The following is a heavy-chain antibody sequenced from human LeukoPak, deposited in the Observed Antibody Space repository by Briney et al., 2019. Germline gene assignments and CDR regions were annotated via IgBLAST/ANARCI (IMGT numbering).Heavy chain of an antibody. J-gene: IGHJ4*02. CDR2: ISVTGGST. CDR1: GFTFSTYA. V-gene: IGHV3-23*01. CDR3: AKDDAWLRFGE. D-gene: IGHD3-10*01. Sequence: GGSLRLSCAASGFTFSTYAMSWVRQAPGRGLEWVSAISVTGGSTYSADSVKGRFTISRDNSKNTLYLEVISLTAEDTAVYYCAKDDAWLRFGEWSQGTLVTVSS.